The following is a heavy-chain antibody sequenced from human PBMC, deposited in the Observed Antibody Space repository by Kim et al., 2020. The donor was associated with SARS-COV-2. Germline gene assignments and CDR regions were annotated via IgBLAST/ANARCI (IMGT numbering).Heavy chain of an antibody. V-gene: IGHV1-58*01. J-gene: IGHJ3*02. CDR3: AAIDPYYYDSSGFTDVFDI. CDR2: IVVGSGNT. D-gene: IGHD3-22*01. Sequence: SVKVSCKASGFTFTSSAVQWVRQARGQRLEWIGWIVVGSGNTNYAQKFQERVTITRDMSTSTAYMELSGLRSEDTAVYYCAAIDPYYYDSSGFTDVFDIWGQGTMVTVSS. CDR1: GFTFTSSA.